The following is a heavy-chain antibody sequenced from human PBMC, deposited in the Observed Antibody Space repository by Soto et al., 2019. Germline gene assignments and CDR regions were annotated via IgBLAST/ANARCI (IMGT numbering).Heavy chain of an antibody. CDR3: ATRATVTYVGTGFGFDY. D-gene: IGHD4-17*01. V-gene: IGHV3-23*01. Sequence: GGSLRLSCAASGFTFSSYAMSWVRQAPGKGLEWVSAISGSGGSTYYADSVKGRFTISRDNSKNTLYLQMNSLRAEDTAVYYCATRATVTYVGTGFGFDYWGQGTLVTISS. CDR1: GFTFSSYA. CDR2: ISGSGGST. J-gene: IGHJ4*02.